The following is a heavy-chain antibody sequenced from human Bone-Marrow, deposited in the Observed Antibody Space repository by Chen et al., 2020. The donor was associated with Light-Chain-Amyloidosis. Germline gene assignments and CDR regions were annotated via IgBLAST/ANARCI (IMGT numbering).Heavy chain of an antibody. V-gene: IGHV1-46*01. CDR1: GYTFTSHY. CDR3: ARRNSGHTYFTDH. D-gene: IGHD5-18*01. CDR2: INPDDATT. J-gene: IGHJ4*02. Sequence: QVHLVQSGAEVKKPGASVRVSCQASGYTFTSHYIHWVRQAPGQGLEWMGVINPDDATTSFAQKFPGRSAVARGTSTSTVYMYLSSLRSEDTATYYWARRNSGHTYFTDHWGQGTLVTVSS.